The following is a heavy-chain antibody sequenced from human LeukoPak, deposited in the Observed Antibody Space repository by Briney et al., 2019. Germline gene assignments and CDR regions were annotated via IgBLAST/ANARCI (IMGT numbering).Heavy chain of an antibody. Sequence: PGGSLRLSCAASGFTFSDFWMTWVRQAPGRGLEWVANIKHDGSEKYYMDSVKGRFTVSRDNGKNSLYLQMNSLRAEDTAVYYCARDPLSYLGEIDTSSYYFDYWGQGILATVSS. CDR1: GFTFSDFW. V-gene: IGHV3-7*01. D-gene: IGHD3-10*01. J-gene: IGHJ4*02. CDR3: ARDPLSYLGEIDTSSYYFDY. CDR2: IKHDGSEK.